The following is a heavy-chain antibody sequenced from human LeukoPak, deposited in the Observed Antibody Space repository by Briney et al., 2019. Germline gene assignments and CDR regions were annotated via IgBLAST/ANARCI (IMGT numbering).Heavy chain of an antibody. CDR2: IYHSGST. D-gene: IGHD3-10*01. CDR1: GGSISSSSYY. J-gene: IGHJ6*03. V-gene: IGHV4-39*07. Sequence: SETLSLTCTVSGGSISSSSYYWGWIRQPPGKGLEWIGSIYHSGSTYYNPSLKSRVTISVDTSKNQFSLKLSSVTAADTAVYYCAREGGITMVRGGSYYMDVWGKGTTVTISS. CDR3: AREGGITMVRGGSYYMDV.